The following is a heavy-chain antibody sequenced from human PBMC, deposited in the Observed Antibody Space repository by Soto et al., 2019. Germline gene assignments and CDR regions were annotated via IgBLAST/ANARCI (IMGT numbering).Heavy chain of an antibody. D-gene: IGHD3-3*01. CDR2: IGIAGDS. CDR1: GFTFSAYD. J-gene: IGHJ6*02. Sequence: PGGSLRLSCAASGFTFSAYDMHWVRQTPGKGLEWVSVIGIAGDSYYPGSVKGRFTISRENAKNSLYLQMNSLRAGDTAVYYCARGDGDYDIWSGKGYGMDVWGQGTKVTVYS. CDR3: ARGDGDYDIWSGKGYGMDV. V-gene: IGHV3-13*01.